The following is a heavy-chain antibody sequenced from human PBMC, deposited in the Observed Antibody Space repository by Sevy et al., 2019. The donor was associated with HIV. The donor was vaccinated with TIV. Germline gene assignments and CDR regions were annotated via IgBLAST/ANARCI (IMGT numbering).Heavy chain of an antibody. CDR1: QLRFEDSD. CDR2: INWNPAAT. D-gene: IGHD2-21*02. Sequence: VRSLRLSCVASQLRFEDSDMNWIRQVPGKGLQCVSGINWNPAATSDTDSVKGRFTISRVNAKNTLYLQMDSLSGEDTGLYFCAKEKSCGRACYYFDYWGQGALVIVSS. V-gene: IGHV3-20*04. J-gene: IGHJ4*02. CDR3: AKEKSCGRACYYFDY.